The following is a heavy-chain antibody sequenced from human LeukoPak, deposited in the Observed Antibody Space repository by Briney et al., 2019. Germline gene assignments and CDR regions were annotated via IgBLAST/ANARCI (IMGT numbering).Heavy chain of an antibody. J-gene: IGHJ6*02. Sequence: AETLSLTCTVSGVSISIYYWSWIRQPPGKGLEWIGYIYNSGSTSYNPSLKSRLTISVDTSKNQFSLKLSSVTAADTAVYYCAGDFPYYYNYGMDVWGQGTTVTVSS. CDR2: IYNSGST. CDR1: GVSISIYY. CDR3: AGDFPYYYNYGMDV. V-gene: IGHV4-4*08.